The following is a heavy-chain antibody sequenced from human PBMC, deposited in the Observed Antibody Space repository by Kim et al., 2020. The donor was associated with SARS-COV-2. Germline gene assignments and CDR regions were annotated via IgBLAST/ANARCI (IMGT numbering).Heavy chain of an antibody. CDR2: ISSSGSTI. CDR3: ARDLGYSYGFDY. CDR1: GFTFSSYE. D-gene: IGHD5-18*01. V-gene: IGHV3-48*03. Sequence: GGSLRLSCAASGFTFSSYEMNWVRQAPGKGLEWVSYISSSGSTIYYADSVKGRFTISRDNAKNSLYLQMNSLRAEDTAVYYCARDLGYSYGFDYWGQGTLVTVSS. J-gene: IGHJ4*02.